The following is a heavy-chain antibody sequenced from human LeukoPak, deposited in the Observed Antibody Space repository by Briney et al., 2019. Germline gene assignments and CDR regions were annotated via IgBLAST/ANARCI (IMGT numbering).Heavy chain of an antibody. J-gene: IGHJ5*02. CDR3: ARGRIQLWLSFNWFDP. D-gene: IGHD5-18*01. Sequence: VASVKVSCKASGYTFTSYAMNWVRQAPGQGLEWMGWINTNTGNPTYAQGFTGRFVFSLDTSVSTAYLQISSLKAEDTAVYYCARGRIQLWLSFNWFDPWGQGTLVTVSS. V-gene: IGHV7-4-1*02. CDR1: GYTFTSYA. CDR2: INTNTGNP.